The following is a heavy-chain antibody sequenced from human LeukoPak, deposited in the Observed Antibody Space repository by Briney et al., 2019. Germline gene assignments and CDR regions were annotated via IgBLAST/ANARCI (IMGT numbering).Heavy chain of an antibody. D-gene: IGHD3-22*01. V-gene: IGHV1-18*01. CDR3: GRDIYYYDTTDPKIRSDY. Sequence: ASVTVSCKASGYTFTSFGISWVRQAPGQGLEWMGWINTYYGSTKYAQKLQDRVTMTTDTSTNTAYMDLGSLSSDDAAVYYCGRDIYYYDTTDPKIRSDYWGQGTLVTVSS. CDR2: INTYYGST. CDR1: GYTFTSFG. J-gene: IGHJ4*02.